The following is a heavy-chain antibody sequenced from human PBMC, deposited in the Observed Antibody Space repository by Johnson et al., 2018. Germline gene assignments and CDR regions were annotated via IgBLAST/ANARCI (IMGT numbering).Heavy chain of an antibody. CDR1: GFTFSSYG. CDR3: EKAGTIFGVVHDAFYI. Sequence: VQLVESGGGVVQPGRSXRLSCAASGFTFSSYGMHWVRQAPGKGLEWGAVIWYDGSNKYYAEYVKGRMTISRDNSKNTLSLQMNRRRAVEPAVYYCEKAGTIFGVVHDAFYIWGQGTMVTVSS. D-gene: IGHD3-3*01. CDR2: IWYDGSNK. V-gene: IGHV3-33*06. J-gene: IGHJ3*02.